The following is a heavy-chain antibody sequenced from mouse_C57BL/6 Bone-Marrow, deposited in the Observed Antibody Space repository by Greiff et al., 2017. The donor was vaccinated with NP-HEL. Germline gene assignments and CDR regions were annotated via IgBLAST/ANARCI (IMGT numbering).Heavy chain of an antibody. CDR2: IWSGGST. Sequence: QVQLQQSGPGLVQPSQSLSITCTVSGFSLPSYGVHWVRQSPGKGLEWLGVIWSGGSTDYNAAFLSSLSISTDNSKSQVFFKMNSQQADDTAIYYCARKGDGNYVWFAYWGQGTLVTVSA. V-gene: IGHV2-2*01. J-gene: IGHJ3*01. CDR1: GFSLPSYG. CDR3: ARKGDGNYVWFAY. D-gene: IGHD2-1*01.